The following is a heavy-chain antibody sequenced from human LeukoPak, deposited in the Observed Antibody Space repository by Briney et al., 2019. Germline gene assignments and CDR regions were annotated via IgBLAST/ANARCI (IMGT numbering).Heavy chain of an antibody. CDR3: ARDKVRIAARFDDAFDI. D-gene: IGHD6-6*01. J-gene: IGHJ3*02. V-gene: IGHV3-21*01. Sequence: PGGSLRLSCAASGFTFSSYSMNWVRQAPGKGLEWVSSISSSSSYIYYADSVKGRFTISRDNAKNSLYLQMNSLRAEDTAVYYCARDKVRIAARFDDAFDIWGQGTMVTVSS. CDR2: ISSSSSYI. CDR1: GFTFSSYS.